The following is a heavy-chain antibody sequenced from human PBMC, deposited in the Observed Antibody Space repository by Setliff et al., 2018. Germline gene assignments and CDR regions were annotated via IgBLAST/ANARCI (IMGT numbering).Heavy chain of an antibody. V-gene: IGHV4-38-2*01. CDR3: AALPMEIYPIGPPHY. J-gene: IGHJ4*02. D-gene: IGHD3-3*01. CDR2: IHHSGST. Sequence: SETLSLTCAVSGYSISGAYYWGWIRQPPGKGLEWIGNIHHSGSTYYNPSLRSRVTISLDTAKSQFSLKLTSLSAADTAVYYCAALPMEIYPIGPPHYWGQGTLVTVSS. CDR1: GYSISGAYY.